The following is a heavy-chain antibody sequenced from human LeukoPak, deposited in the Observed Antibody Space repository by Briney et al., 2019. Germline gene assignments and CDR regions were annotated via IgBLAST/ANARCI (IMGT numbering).Heavy chain of an antibody. J-gene: IGHJ4*02. CDR2: INWNGDNT. CDR1: GFTFSSYS. V-gene: IGHV3-20*04. CDR3: ARGSTHYDVLTGYHYYFDY. D-gene: IGHD3-9*01. Sequence: GGSLRLSCAASGFTFSSYSMSWVRQAPGKGLEWVSGINWNGDNTNYADSLKGRFTISRDNAKNSLYLQMNSLRAEDTALYYCARGSTHYDVLTGYHYYFDYWGQGTLVTVSS.